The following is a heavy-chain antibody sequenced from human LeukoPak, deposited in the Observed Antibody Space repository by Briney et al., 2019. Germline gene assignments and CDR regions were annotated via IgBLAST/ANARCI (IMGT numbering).Heavy chain of an antibody. Sequence: SETLSLTCTVSGGSISGYYWSWIRQPPGKGLEWIGEINHSGSTNYNPSLKSRVTISVDTSKNQFSLKLSSVTAADTAVYYCARQWYSSSWRPRFDPWGQGTLVTVSS. V-gene: IGHV4-34*01. J-gene: IGHJ5*02. CDR2: INHSGST. D-gene: IGHD6-13*01. CDR1: GGSISGYY. CDR3: ARQWYSSSWRPRFDP.